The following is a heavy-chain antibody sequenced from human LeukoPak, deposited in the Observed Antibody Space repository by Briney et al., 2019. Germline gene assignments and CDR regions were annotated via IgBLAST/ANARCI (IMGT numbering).Heavy chain of an antibody. CDR3: AKVEDAGYSYGPSVY. J-gene: IGHJ4*02. V-gene: IGHV3-23*01. Sequence: GGSLRLSCAASGFTFSYYWMSWVRQAPGKGLEWVSAISGSGGSTYYADSVKGRFTISRDNSKNTLYLQMNSLRAEDTAVYYCAKVEDAGYSYGPSVYWGQGTLVTVSS. CDR1: GFTFSYYW. CDR2: ISGSGGST. D-gene: IGHD5-18*01.